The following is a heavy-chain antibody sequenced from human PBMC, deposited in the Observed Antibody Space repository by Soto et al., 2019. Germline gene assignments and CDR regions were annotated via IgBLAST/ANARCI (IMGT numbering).Heavy chain of an antibody. V-gene: IGHV1-69*01. J-gene: IGHJ4*02. CDR2: IIPIFDTP. CDR1: GGTFNMYV. Sequence: QVQLVQSGAEVRKPGSAVRVSCKASGGTFNMYVMNWVRQAPGQGLEWMAGIIPIFDTPRYSQQFQGRVTITVDESTSTAYMELSSLRSEDTALYYFARSVGSGGVIGGFDYWGQGTLVTVAS. D-gene: IGHD3-16*01. CDR3: ARSVGSGGVIGGFDY.